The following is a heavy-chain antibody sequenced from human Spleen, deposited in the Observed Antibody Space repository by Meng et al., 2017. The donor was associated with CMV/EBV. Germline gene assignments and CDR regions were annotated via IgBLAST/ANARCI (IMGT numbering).Heavy chain of an antibody. V-gene: IGHV3-66*02. D-gene: IGHD1-26*01. J-gene: IGHJ3*02. CDR1: GFTFSSYW. CDR3: ARDYSDRWPDDAFDI. CDR2: IYGTTSEGTT. Sequence: GGSLRLSCAASGFTFSSYWMHWVRQAPGKGLEWVSVIYGTTSEGTTEYADSVSGRFTLSRDNSKNTVYLQMNTVRFQDTAVYYCARDYSDRWPDDAFDIWGLGTMVTVSS.